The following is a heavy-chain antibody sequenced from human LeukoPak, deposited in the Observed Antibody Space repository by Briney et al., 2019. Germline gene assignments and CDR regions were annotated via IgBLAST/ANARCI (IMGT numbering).Heavy chain of an antibody. CDR3: VRATANGSGRAYDH. CDR1: GESMIGHY. Sequence: SETLSLTCAVYGESMIGHYWTWIRQPPGRRLEWIGEIHHSGDTNSNPSLKNRVTMSIDMSKNQFSLKVKSVTAADTAVYYCVRATANGSGRAYDHWAQGNLVPVSS. J-gene: IGHJ4*02. V-gene: IGHV4-34*01. CDR2: IHHSGDT. D-gene: IGHD3-10*01.